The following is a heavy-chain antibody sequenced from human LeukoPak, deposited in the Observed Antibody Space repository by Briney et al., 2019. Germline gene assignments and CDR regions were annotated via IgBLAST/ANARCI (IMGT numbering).Heavy chain of an antibody. CDR1: GFTSGNYW. CDR3: ARANSYGGYFDY. V-gene: IGHV3-7*01. CDR2: IKQDAREK. J-gene: IGHJ4*02. D-gene: IGHD5-18*01. Sequence: GGSLRLSCAASGFTSGNYWMNWVRQAPGKGLEWVANIKQDAREKYYVDSVKGRFTISRDNAKNSLYLQMNSLRAEDTAVYYCARANSYGGYFDYWGQGTLVTVSS.